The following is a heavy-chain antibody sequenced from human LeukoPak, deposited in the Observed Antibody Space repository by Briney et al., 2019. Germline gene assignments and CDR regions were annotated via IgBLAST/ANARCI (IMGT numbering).Heavy chain of an antibody. CDR2: INWNGGST. CDR3: ARGYDYGSGSYFYYMDV. V-gene: IGHV3-20*04. CDR1: GFTFSTYW. J-gene: IGHJ6*03. D-gene: IGHD3-10*01. Sequence: PGGSLRLSCAASGFTFSTYWISWVRQAPGKGLEWVSGINWNGGSTGYADSVKGRFTISRDNAKNSLYLQMNSLRAEDTALYYCARGYDYGSGSYFYYMDVWGKGTTVTVSS.